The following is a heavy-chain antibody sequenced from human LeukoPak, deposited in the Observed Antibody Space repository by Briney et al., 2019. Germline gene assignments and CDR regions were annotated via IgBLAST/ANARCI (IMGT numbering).Heavy chain of an antibody. D-gene: IGHD2-2*01. CDR2: ISGSGTNT. J-gene: IGHJ4*02. CDR3: VKHSAPVLAAARFDY. CDR1: GFTFDDYG. Sequence: SGGSLRLSCAASGFTFDDYGMSWVRQAPGKGLEWVSVISGSGTNTYYADSVKGRFTISRDNSKNTLYLQMNSLRAEDTALYYCVKHSAPVLAAARFDYWGQGNLVTVSS. V-gene: IGHV3-23*01.